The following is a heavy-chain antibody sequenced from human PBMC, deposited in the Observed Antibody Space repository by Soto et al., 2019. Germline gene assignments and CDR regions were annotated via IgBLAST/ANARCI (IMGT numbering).Heavy chain of an antibody. CDR3: ASTVLPYYDFWSGRGRDYYYYGMDV. CDR2: ITQDGSEK. J-gene: IGHJ6*02. V-gene: IGHV3-7*01. CDR1: GFTFSSYW. Sequence: GGSLRLSCAPSGFTFSSYWMSWVRQAPGKGLEWVANITQDGSEKYYVDSVKGRFTISRDNAKNSLYLQMNSLRAEDTAVYYCASTVLPYYDFWSGRGRDYYYYGMDVWGQGTTVTVSS. D-gene: IGHD3-3*01.